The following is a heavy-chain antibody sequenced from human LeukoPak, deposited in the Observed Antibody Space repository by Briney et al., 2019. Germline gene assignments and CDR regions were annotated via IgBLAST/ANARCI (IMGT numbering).Heavy chain of an antibody. J-gene: IGHJ3*02. CDR3: AGYSSGWFGSFDI. D-gene: IGHD6-19*01. V-gene: IGHV3-21*01. Sequence: GGSLRLSCAASGFTFSSYSMNWVRQAPGKGLEWVSSISSSSSYIYYADSVKGRFTISRDNAKNSLYLQMNSLRAEDTAVYYCAGYSSGWFGSFDIWGRGTMVTVSS. CDR2: ISSSSSYI. CDR1: GFTFSSYS.